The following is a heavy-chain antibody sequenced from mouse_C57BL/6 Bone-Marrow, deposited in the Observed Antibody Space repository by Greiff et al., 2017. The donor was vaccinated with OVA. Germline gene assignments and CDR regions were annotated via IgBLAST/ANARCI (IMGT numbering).Heavy chain of an antibody. D-gene: IGHD2-1*01. Sequence: VTLKVSGAELVRPGASVKLSCTASGFNIKDDYMHWVKQRPEQGLEWIGWIDPENGDTEYASKFQGKATITADTSSSSAYLQLSSLTSEDTAVYYCTSYGNFDYWGQGTTLTVSS. CDR3: TSYGNFDY. CDR2: IDPENGDT. CDR1: GFNIKDDY. V-gene: IGHV14-4*01. J-gene: IGHJ2*01.